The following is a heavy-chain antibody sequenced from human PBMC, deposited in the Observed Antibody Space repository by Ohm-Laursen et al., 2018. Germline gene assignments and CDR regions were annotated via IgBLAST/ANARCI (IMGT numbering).Heavy chain of an antibody. CDR3: ARGRGFPRDGYSTRHAFDI. J-gene: IGHJ3*02. D-gene: IGHD5-24*01. CDR1: GGSFSGYY. Sequence: SDTLSLTCAVSGGSFSGYYWSWIRQPPGKGLEWIGEINHSGSTNYNPSLKSRVTISVDTSKNQFSLKLSSVTAADTAVYYCARGRGFPRDGYSTRHAFDIWGQGTMVTVSS. V-gene: IGHV4-34*01. CDR2: INHSGST.